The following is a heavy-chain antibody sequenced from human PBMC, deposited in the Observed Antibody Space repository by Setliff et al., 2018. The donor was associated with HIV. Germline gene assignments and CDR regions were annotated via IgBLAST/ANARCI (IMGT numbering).Heavy chain of an antibody. CDR3: VRDSLAAVGPYYCDY. CDR2: ISSSSNYI. Sequence: GGSLRLSCAASGFSFSTYSLNWVRQAPGKGPEWVSSISSSSNYIDYVDSVKGRFTISRDNAKNSLYLQMDSLRAEDTAVYYCVRDSLAAVGPYYCDYWGQGTLVTVSS. J-gene: IGHJ4*02. V-gene: IGHV3-21*01. D-gene: IGHD6-13*01. CDR1: GFSFSTYS.